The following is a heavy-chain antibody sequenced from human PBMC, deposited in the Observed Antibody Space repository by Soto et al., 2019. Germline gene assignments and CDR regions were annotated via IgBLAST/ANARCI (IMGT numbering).Heavy chain of an antibody. D-gene: IGHD3-16*01. V-gene: IGHV4-4*09. CDR3: VIYNVGEGGRGY. Sequence: ETLSLTFTVSGVFMSRQHWSWIRQPPGKGLEWIGHHSDSINYNPSLRSRLTISTDTSKNQLSLKLTSMTAADTAVYYCVIYNVGEGGRGYWGQGTLVTSPQ. CDR2: HSDSI. CDR1: GVFMSRQH. J-gene: IGHJ4*02.